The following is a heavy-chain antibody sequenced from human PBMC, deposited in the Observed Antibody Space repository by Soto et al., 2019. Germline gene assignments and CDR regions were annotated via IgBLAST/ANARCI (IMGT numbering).Heavy chain of an antibody. CDR3: ASGGLTGARYFDY. CDR2: IYYSGST. D-gene: IGHD7-27*01. J-gene: IGHJ4*02. CDR1: GGSISSGGYY. Sequence: SETLSLTCAVSGGSISSGGYYWSWIRQHPGKGLEWIGYIYYSGSTYYNPSLKSRVTISVDTSKNQFSLKLSSVTAADTAVYYCASGGLTGARYFDYWGQGTLVTVSS. V-gene: IGHV4-31*11.